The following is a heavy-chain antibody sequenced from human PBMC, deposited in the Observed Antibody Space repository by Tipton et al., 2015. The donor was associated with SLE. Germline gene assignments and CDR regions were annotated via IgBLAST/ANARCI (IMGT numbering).Heavy chain of an antibody. CDR1: GDSISRAYY. CDR3: AREGGRITMVRGAEDAFDI. V-gene: IGHV4-30-4*01. D-gene: IGHD3-10*01. J-gene: IGHJ3*02. Sequence: TLSLTCSVSGDSISRAYYWSWIRQPPGKGLEWIGYIYYSGSTYYNPSLKSRVTISVDTSKNQFSLKLSSVTAADTAVYYCAREGGRITMVRGAEDAFDIWGQGTMVTVSS. CDR2: IYYSGST.